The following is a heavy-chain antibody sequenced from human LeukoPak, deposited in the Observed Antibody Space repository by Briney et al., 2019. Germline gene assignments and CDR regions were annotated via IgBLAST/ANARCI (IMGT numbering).Heavy chain of an antibody. V-gene: IGHV3-15*01. CDR3: TTVREWELLFDY. CDR1: GFAFSNAW. CDR2: IKSKTDGGTT. D-gene: IGHD1-26*01. Sequence: GGSLRLSCAASGFAFSNAWMSWVRQAPGKGLEWVGRIKSKTDGGTTDYAAPVKGRFTISRDDSKNTLYLQMNSLKTEDTAVYYCTTVREWELLFDYWGQGTLVTVSS. J-gene: IGHJ4*02.